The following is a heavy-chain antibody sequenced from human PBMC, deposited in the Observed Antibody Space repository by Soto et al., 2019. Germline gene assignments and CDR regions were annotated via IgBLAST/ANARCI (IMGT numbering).Heavy chain of an antibody. D-gene: IGHD6-13*01. CDR3: ARHRSSSWYNFYYYYYGMDV. V-gene: IGHV4-39*01. J-gene: IGHJ6*01. Sequence: PSETLSITCTFSVGSISSSSYYWGGIRQPPGKGREWIGSIYYSGSTYYNPSLKSRVTISVDTSKNQFSLKLSSVTAADTAVYYCARHRSSSWYNFYYYYYGMDVWGQGTTVTVSS. CDR1: VGSISSSSYY. CDR2: IYYSGST.